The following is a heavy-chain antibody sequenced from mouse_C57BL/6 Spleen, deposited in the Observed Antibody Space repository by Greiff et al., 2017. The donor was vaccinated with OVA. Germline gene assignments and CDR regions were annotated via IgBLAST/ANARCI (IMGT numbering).Heavy chain of an antibody. CDR1: GYTFTDHT. CDR2: IYPRDGST. D-gene: IGHD1-1*01. V-gene: IGHV1-78*01. Sequence: VQLQQSDAELVKPGASVKISCKVSGYTFTDHTIHWMKQRPEQGLEWIGYIYPRDGSTKYNEKFKGKATLTADKSSSTAYMQLNSLTSEDSAVYFSARRRSYYGSSYYFDYWGQGTTLTVSS. CDR3: ARRRSYYGSSYYFDY. J-gene: IGHJ2*01.